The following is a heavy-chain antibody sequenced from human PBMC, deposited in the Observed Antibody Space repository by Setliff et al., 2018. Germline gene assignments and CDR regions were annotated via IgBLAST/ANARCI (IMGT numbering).Heavy chain of an antibody. CDR3: VHNADFIGTFNT. D-gene: IGHD2-8*01. V-gene: IGHV3-15*01. CDR2: IKSYGSGGTI. J-gene: IGHJ3*01. Sequence: GGSLRLSCAVSGIRFSDAWESWVRQAPGKGLEWAGRIKSYGSGGTIDYAAPVEGRFTISRDDSKNTVYLQMSSVTIEDTAVYYCVHNADFIGTFNTWGQGTMVTVSS. CDR1: GIRFSDAW.